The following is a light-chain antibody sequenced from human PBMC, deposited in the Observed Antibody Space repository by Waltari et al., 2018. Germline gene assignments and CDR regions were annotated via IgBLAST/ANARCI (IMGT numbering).Light chain of an antibody. CDR3: QQRINWPRT. Sequence: ETVLTQSPGTLALSPGERATLSCRASQSIGSSLAWYQHIPGQAPRPLFYDASNRATGIPARFSGSGSGTDFTLTISSLEPEDFAVYYGQQRINWPRTFGQGTKVEIK. V-gene: IGKV3-11*01. J-gene: IGKJ1*01. CDR1: QSIGSS. CDR2: DAS.